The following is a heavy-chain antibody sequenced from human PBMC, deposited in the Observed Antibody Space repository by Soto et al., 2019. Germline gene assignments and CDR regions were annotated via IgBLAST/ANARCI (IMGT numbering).Heavy chain of an antibody. J-gene: IGHJ6*02. Sequence: PGGSLRLSCAGSGFAFRTYAMAWVRQAPGKGLEWVSGIWGSGDRTFYADSVKGRFTISRDNSRNTLYLQMYSLTAEDTALYYCAKTGPYCGGDCSRYFYGMDVWGQGTTVTVSS. V-gene: IGHV3-23*01. CDR1: GFAFRTYA. D-gene: IGHD2-21*02. CDR2: IWGSGDRT. CDR3: AKTGPYCGGDCSRYFYGMDV.